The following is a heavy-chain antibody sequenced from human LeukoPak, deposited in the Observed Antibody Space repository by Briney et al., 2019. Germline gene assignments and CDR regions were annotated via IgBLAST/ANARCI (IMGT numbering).Heavy chain of an antibody. V-gene: IGHV3-23*01. D-gene: IGHD1-26*01. Sequence: PGGSLRLSRAASGFTFSSYGMSWVRQAPGKGLEWVSAISGSGGSTYYADSVKGRFTISRDNSKNTLYLQMNSLRAEDTAVYYCAKGGAGRYSGSSGAAFDIWGQGTMVTVSS. CDR2: ISGSGGST. CDR3: AKGGAGRYSGSSGAAFDI. J-gene: IGHJ3*02. CDR1: GFTFSSYG.